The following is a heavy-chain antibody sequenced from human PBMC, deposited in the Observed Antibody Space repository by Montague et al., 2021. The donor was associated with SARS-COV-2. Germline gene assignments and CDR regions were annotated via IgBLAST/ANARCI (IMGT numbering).Heavy chain of an antibody. V-gene: IGHV4-61*01. Sequence: SETLSLTCTASGGSVNSGTYYWGWIRQPPGKGLAWIAYMYSSGSTNYNPSLKSRVTMSVDTSRNQFSLKRRSVTAGDTAAYYWGRGVPYFSGGRCSTFDNWGQGTMVIFSS. CDR3: GRGVPYFSGGRCSTFDN. D-gene: IGHD2-15*01. CDR1: GGSVNSGTYY. J-gene: IGHJ4*03. CDR2: MYSSGST.